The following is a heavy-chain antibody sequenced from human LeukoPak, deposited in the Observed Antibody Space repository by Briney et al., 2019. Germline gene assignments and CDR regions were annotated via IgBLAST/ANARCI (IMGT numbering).Heavy chain of an antibody. J-gene: IGHJ4*02. CDR3: AKASNTWNYFDY. CDR2: ISWNAYST. Sequence: GGSLRLSCAASGFNFRHYTMHWVRHTPGKGLEWVSLISWNAYSTSYGASVEGRFTISRDNSKNTLSLQMNSLRAEDTAIYYCAKASNTWNYFDYWGQGTLVTVSS. D-gene: IGHD1-1*01. V-gene: IGHV3-43*01. CDR1: GFNFRHYT.